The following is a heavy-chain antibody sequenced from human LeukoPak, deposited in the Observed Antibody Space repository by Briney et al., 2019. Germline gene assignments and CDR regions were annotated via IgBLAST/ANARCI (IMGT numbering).Heavy chain of an antibody. V-gene: IGHV4-38-2*01. J-gene: IGHJ4*02. D-gene: IGHD5-24*01. Sequence: SETLSLTCAVSGYSISSGYFWGWIRQAPGKGLVWIASVYYGGSTFYNPSLKSRVTISIDTSKNQFSLKVNSVTAAETAVYYCAGGRRHGYSHFDYWAQGILVTVSS. CDR2: VYYGGST. CDR3: AGGRRHGYSHFDY. CDR1: GYSISSGYF.